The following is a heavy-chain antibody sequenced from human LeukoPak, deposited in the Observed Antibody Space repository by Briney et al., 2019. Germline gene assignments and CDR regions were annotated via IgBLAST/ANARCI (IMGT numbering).Heavy chain of an antibody. CDR3: ARGVMVRGVIMYYFDY. CDR2: ISSSSSYI. V-gene: IGHV3-21*04. Sequence: GSLRLSCAASGFTFSSYSMNWVRQAPGKGLEWVSSISSSSSYIYYADSVKGRFTISRDNAKNSLYLQMNSLRAEDTAVYYCARGVMVRGVIMYYFDYWGQGTLVTVSS. J-gene: IGHJ4*02. CDR1: GFTFSSYS. D-gene: IGHD3-10*01.